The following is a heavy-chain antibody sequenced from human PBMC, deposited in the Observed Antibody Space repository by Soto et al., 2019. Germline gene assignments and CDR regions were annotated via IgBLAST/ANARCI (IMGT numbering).Heavy chain of an antibody. J-gene: IGHJ6*01. CDR2: MNPNIGSS. CDR3: ARRAETNRRNGFGVDKYSWDF. D-gene: IGHD3-16*01. CDR1: FTCYY. V-gene: IGHV1-8*01. Sequence: FTCYYLLSPCQDKEQVLEWMGWMNPNIGSSGYAQKFQGRVTMTSDTSISTAHMELSSLRSEDTAVYYCARRAETNRRNGFGVDKYSWDFWGQGTLIT.